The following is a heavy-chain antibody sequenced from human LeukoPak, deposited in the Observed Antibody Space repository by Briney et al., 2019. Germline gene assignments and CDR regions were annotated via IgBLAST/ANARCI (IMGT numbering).Heavy chain of an antibody. CDR1: GGSISSYY. CDR2: IYYSGST. V-gene: IGHV4-59*06. D-gene: IGHD3-22*01. J-gene: IGHJ4*02. Sequence: SETLSLTCTVSGGSISSYYWSWIRQHPGKGLEWIGYIYYSGSTYYNPSLKSRVTISVDTSKNQFSLKLSSVTAADTAVYYCARSDSSGYRRGSYFDYWGQGTLVTVSS. CDR3: ARSDSSGYRRGSYFDY.